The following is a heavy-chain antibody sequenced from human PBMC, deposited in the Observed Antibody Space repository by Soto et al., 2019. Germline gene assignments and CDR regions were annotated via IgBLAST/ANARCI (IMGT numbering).Heavy chain of an antibody. Sequence: KSSETLSLTCTVSGGSISSSSYYWGWIRQPPGKGREWIGSNYYSGSTYYNPSLKSRVTISVETSKNKFSLKLSYVTAADTAVYYCARHRIRAAADYWGQVTLVTFSS. CDR2: NYYSGST. V-gene: IGHV4-39*01. D-gene: IGHD6-13*01. J-gene: IGHJ4*02. CDR1: GGSISSSSYY. CDR3: ARHRIRAAADY.